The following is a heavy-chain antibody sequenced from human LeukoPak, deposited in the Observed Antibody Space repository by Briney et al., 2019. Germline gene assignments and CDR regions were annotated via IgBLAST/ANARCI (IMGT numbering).Heavy chain of an antibody. CDR1: GYSISSGYY. CDR3: ARSLARGYSGFRVSPFDY. J-gene: IGHJ4*02. CDR2: MFHSGST. D-gene: IGHD5-12*01. Sequence: SETLSLTCAVSGYSISSGYYWGWIRQPPGKGLEWIGSMFHSGSTYYNPSLKSRVTISVDKSKNHFSLKLSPGTGADTAVYYRARSLARGYSGFRVSPFDYWGQGTLVTVSS. V-gene: IGHV4-38-2*01.